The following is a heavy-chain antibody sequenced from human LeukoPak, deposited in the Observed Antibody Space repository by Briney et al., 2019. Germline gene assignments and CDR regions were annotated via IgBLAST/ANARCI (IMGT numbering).Heavy chain of an antibody. CDR3: AEGTTA. J-gene: IGHJ5*02. CDR2: INQDGSEK. D-gene: IGHD2/OR15-2a*01. CDR1: GFTFTNHW. V-gene: IGHV3-7*01. Sequence: GSLRLSCAASGFTFTNHWMSWVRQAPGKGLEWVANINQDGSEKFYVDSVKGRFTISRDNAENSLYLQMNSLRAEDTAVYYCAEGTTAWGQGTLVTVSS.